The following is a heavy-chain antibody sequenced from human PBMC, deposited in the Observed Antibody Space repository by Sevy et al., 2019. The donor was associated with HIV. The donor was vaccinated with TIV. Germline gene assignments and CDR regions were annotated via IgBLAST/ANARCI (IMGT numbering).Heavy chain of an antibody. CDR1: GFTFGDYA. Sequence: GGSLRLSCTGSGFTFGDYAMSWFRQAPGMGLEWVGFIRSKGYGGATEYARSVKGRFTISRDDSKSMADLQMNSLKTEDTAVYYCTRGYYYDSSGYSDYWGQGTLVTVSS. J-gene: IGHJ4*02. V-gene: IGHV3-49*03. D-gene: IGHD3-22*01. CDR3: TRGYYYDSSGYSDY. CDR2: IRSKGYGGAT.